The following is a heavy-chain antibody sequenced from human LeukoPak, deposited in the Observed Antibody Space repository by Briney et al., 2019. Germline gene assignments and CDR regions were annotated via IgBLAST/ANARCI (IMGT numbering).Heavy chain of an antibody. V-gene: IGHV3-23*01. CDR3: AKDLVYYYDSSGYLGSFDY. CDR2: ISGSGGST. J-gene: IGHJ4*02. D-gene: IGHD3-22*01. CDR1: GFTFSSYA. Sequence: GGSLRLSCAASGFTFSSYAMSWVRQAPGKGLEWVSAISGSGGSTYYADSVKGRFTISRDNSKNTLYLQMNSLRAEDTAVYYCAKDLVYYYDSSGYLGSFDYWGQGTLVTVSS.